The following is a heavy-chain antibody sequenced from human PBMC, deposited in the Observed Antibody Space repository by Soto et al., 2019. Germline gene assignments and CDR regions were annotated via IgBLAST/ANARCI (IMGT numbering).Heavy chain of an antibody. V-gene: IGHV4-31*03. CDR3: ARRDRSGFSYWLDT. Sequence: LSLTCTVSGGSISDGYYWSWIRQHPGKGLEWIGSISDSGSTSYSPSLKSRLTISVDTSKNQFSLNLRSVTAADTAVYYCARRDRSGFSYWLDTWGQGTLVTVSS. CDR1: GGSISDGYY. J-gene: IGHJ5*02. CDR2: ISDSGST. D-gene: IGHD3-22*01.